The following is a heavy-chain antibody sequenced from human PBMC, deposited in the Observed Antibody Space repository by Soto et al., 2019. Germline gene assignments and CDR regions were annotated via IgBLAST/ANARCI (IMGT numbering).Heavy chain of an antibody. D-gene: IGHD6-19*01. CDR3: ARDFTGYSSGWYF. J-gene: IGHJ4*02. CDR1: GFTFSSYS. V-gene: IGHV3-21*01. Sequence: EVQLVESGGGLVKPGGSLRLSCAASGFTFSSYSMNWVRQAPGKGLEWVSSISSSSSYIYYADSVKGRFTISRDNAKNSLYLQMNSLRAEDTAVYYCARDFTGYSSGWYFWGQGTLVTVSS. CDR2: ISSSSSYI.